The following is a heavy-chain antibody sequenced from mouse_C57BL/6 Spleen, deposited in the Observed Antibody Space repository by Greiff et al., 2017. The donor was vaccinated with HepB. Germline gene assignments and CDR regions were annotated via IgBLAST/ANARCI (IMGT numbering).Heavy chain of an antibody. J-gene: IGHJ2*01. CDR3: TSDGYYLDY. CDR1: GFTFSNYW. V-gene: IGHV6-3*01. Sequence: EVKLQESGGGLVQPGGSMKLSCVASGFTFSNYWMNWVRQSPEKGLEWVAQIRLKSDNFATHYAESVKGRFTISRDDSKSSVYLQMNNLRAEDTGIYYCTSDGYYLDYWGQGTTLTVSS. D-gene: IGHD2-3*01. CDR2: IRLKSDNFAT.